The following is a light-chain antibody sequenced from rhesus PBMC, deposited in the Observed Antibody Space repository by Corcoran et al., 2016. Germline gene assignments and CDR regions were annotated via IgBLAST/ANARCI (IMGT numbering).Light chain of an antibody. CDR2: DTS. V-gene: IGKV3-31*02. CDR3: QETSDLWT. Sequence: EIVMTQSPATLSLSPGQTATISCRISQSVSNYLAWYQQKPGQAPRLLIYDTSTRATGIPDRVSGGGSATEFTLPISGLEPEDCAVYYCQETSDLWTFGPGTKVEIK. J-gene: IGKJ1*01. CDR1: QSVSNY.